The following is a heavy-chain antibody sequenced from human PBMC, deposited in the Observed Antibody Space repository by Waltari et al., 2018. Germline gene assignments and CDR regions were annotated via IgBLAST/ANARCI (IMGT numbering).Heavy chain of an antibody. CDR1: GYYFTDYA. D-gene: IGHD3-3*01. Sequence: QVQLVQSGSELKKPGASVKVSCKASGYYFTDYAMNWVRQAPGQGLEWMGWINTNNGNPTYAQGFAGRFVFSWDTSVSTAYLQISSLKAEDTALYYCARGGYNYDFWSGHKVGDYWGLGTLVTVSS. CDR2: INTNNGNP. J-gene: IGHJ4*02. CDR3: ARGGYNYDFWSGHKVGDY. V-gene: IGHV7-4-1*02.